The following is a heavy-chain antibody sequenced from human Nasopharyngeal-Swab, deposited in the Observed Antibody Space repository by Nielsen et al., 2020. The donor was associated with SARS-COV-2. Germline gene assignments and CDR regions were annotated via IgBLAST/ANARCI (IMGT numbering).Heavy chain of an antibody. Sequence: GESLKISCAASGISFSNSPMYWVRQAPGKGLEWVAVISFDGSNEYYADSVKGRFTISRDNSQNTLFLQMSSLKTDDTAVYCCAKGAPGPLDHWGQGALVTVSS. CDR2: ISFDGSNE. V-gene: IGHV3-30-3*01. J-gene: IGHJ4*02. D-gene: IGHD3-16*01. CDR3: AKGAPGPLDH. CDR1: GISFSNSP.